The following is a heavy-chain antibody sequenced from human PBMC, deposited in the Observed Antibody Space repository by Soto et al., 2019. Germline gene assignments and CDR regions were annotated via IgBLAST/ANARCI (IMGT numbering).Heavy chain of an antibody. Sequence: VGSLRLSCAASGFTFSSYAMSWVRQAPGKGLEWVSAISGSGGSTYYADSVKGRFTISRDNSKNTLYLQMNSLRAEDTAVYYCAKNLGDYEYYYYYYMDVWGKGTTVTVSS. CDR1: GFTFSSYA. J-gene: IGHJ6*03. CDR3: AKNLGDYEYYYYYYMDV. D-gene: IGHD4-17*01. V-gene: IGHV3-23*01. CDR2: ISGSGGST.